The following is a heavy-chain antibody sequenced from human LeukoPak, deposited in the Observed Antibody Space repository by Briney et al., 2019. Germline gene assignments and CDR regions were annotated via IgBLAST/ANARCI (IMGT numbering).Heavy chain of an antibody. CDR1: GGSISSGSYY. V-gene: IGHV4-61*02. Sequence: PSQTLSLTCTVSGGSISSGSYYWSWIRQPAGKGLEWIGRIYTSGSTNYNPSLKSRVTISVDTSKNQFSLKLSSVTAADTAVYYCARDRLRYFDWLLNGGEDWFDPWGQGTLVTVSS. J-gene: IGHJ5*02. CDR3: ARDRLRYFDWLLNGGEDWFDP. CDR2: IYTSGST. D-gene: IGHD3-9*01.